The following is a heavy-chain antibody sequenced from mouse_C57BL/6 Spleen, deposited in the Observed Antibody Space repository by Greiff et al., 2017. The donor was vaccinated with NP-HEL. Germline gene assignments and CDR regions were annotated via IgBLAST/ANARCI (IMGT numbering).Heavy chain of an antibody. Sequence: VQLQQPGAELVRPGTSVKLSCKASGYTFPSYWMHWVKQRPGQGLEWIGVIDPSDSYTNYNQKFKGKATLTVDTSSSTAYMQLSSLTSEDSAVYYCARGDMITPYYAMDYWGQGTSVTVSS. CDR3: ARGDMITPYYAMDY. CDR2: IDPSDSYT. CDR1: GYTFPSYW. V-gene: IGHV1-59*01. J-gene: IGHJ4*01. D-gene: IGHD2-4*01.